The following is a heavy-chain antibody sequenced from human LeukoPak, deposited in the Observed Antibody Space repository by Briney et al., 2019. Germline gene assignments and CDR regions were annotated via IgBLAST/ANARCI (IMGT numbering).Heavy chain of an antibody. V-gene: IGHV3-33*01. CDR3: ARGHMTTVTGGHGMDV. J-gene: IGHJ6*02. D-gene: IGHD4-4*01. CDR2: IWYDGSNK. Sequence: GGSLRLSCAASGFTFSSYGMHWVRQAPGKGLEWVAVIWYDGSNKYYADSVKGRFIISRDNSKNTLYLQMNSLRAEDTAVYYCARGHMTTVTGGHGMDVWGQGTTVTVSS. CDR1: GFTFSSYG.